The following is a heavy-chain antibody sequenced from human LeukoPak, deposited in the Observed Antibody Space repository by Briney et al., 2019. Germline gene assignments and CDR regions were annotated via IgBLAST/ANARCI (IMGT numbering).Heavy chain of an antibody. CDR3: ARDAPEGGLSSGDYYVVGLAGQYGPFDP. V-gene: IGHV3-7*01. CDR1: GFTFSRYW. D-gene: IGHD3-22*01. J-gene: IGHJ5*02. Sequence: SGGSLRLSCAASGFTFSRYWISWVRQAPGKGLEWVANIKQDGSEKYYVHSVKGRFTISRDNAKNSLYLQMNSLRAEDTAVYYCARDAPEGGLSSGDYYVVGLAGQYGPFDPWGQGTLVTVSS. CDR2: IKQDGSEK.